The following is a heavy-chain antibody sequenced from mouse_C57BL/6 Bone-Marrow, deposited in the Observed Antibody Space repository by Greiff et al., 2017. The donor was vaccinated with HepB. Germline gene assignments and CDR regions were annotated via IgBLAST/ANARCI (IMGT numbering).Heavy chain of an antibody. CDR2: IHPNSGST. J-gene: IGHJ2*01. CDR3: ARSFGFLYPY. Sequence: QVQLQQSGAELVKPGASVKLSCKASGYTFTSYWMHWVKQRPGQGLEWIGMIHPNSGSTNYNEKFKSKATLTVDKSSSTAYMQLSSLTSEDSAVYYCARSFGFLYPYWGQGTTLTVSS. CDR1: GYTFTSYW. V-gene: IGHV1-64*01. D-gene: IGHD1-2*01.